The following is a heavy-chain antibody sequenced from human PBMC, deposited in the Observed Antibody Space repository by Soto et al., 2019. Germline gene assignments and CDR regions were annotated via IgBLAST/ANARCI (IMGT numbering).Heavy chain of an antibody. V-gene: IGHV4-59*08. J-gene: IGHJ3*02. Sequence: QVQLQESGPGLVKPSETLSLTCTVYGGSISSYYWSWIRQPPGKGLEWIGYIYYSGSTNYNPSLKSRVTISVDTSQNQFPLKLSSVTAADTAVYYCARLWGGTCHSWGQGTMVTVSS. CDR2: IYYSGST. D-gene: IGHD1-26*01. CDR3: ARLWGGTCHS. CDR1: GGSISSYY.